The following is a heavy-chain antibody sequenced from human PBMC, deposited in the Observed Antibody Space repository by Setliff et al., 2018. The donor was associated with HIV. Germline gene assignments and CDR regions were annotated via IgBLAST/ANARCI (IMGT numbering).Heavy chain of an antibody. CDR2: IAT. J-gene: IGHJ3*01. Sequence: SETLSLTCTVSGASIGSSGDYWGWIRQPPGKGLEWVGSIATHFKSSLESRVTISLDASKNQISVKFSSVTASDTAIYYCGRHRTFTAFDVWGQGTMVTVSS. CDR3: GRHRTFTAFDV. CDR1: GASIGSSGDY. V-gene: IGHV4-39*01.